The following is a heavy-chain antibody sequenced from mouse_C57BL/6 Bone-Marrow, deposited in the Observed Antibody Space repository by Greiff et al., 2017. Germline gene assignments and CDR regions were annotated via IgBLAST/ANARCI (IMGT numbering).Heavy chain of an antibody. CDR3: ATRWLLPFFDY. CDR2: IYPGSGST. CDR1: GYTFTSYW. Sequence: QVQLQQPGAELVKPGASVKMSCKASGYTFTSYWITWVKQRPGQGLEWIGDIYPGSGSTNYNEKFKSQATLAVDTSSSTAYLQLSSLTSEDSAVYYCATRWLLPFFDYWGQGTTLTVSS. V-gene: IGHV1-55*01. D-gene: IGHD2-3*01. J-gene: IGHJ2*01.